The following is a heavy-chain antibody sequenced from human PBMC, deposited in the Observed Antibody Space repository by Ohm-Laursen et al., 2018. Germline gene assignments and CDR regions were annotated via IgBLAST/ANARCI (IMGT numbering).Heavy chain of an antibody. V-gene: IGHV3-30*18. Sequence: SLRLSCTASGFTFSSYAMHWVRQAPGKGLEWVAVISYDGSNKYYADSVKGRFTISRDNSKNTLYLQMSSLRAEDTAIYYCANRGALDDWGQGSLVTVSS. CDR2: ISYDGSNK. J-gene: IGHJ4*02. CDR1: GFTFSSYA. D-gene: IGHD3-16*01. CDR3: ANRGALDD.